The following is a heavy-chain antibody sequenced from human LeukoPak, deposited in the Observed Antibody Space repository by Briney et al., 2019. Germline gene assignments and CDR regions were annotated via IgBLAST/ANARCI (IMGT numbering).Heavy chain of an antibody. CDR2: ISSSRSYI. V-gene: IGHV3-21*01. D-gene: IGHD2-15*01. J-gene: IGHJ4*02. Sequence: GGSLRLSCAASIFTFSSYSMNWVRQAPGKGLEWVSSISSSRSYIYYADSVKGRFTISRDNAKNSLYLQMDSLRAEDTAVYYCAGEAVGNRTFDYWGQGTQVTVSS. CDR3: AGEAVGNRTFDY. CDR1: IFTFSSYS.